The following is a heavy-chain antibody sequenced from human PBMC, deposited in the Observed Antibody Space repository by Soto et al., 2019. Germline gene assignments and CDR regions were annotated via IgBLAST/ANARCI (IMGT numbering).Heavy chain of an antibody. J-gene: IGHJ6*02. CDR1: GFTVSSNY. V-gene: IGHV3-66*01. Sequence: EVQLVESGGGLVQPGGSLRLSCAASGFTVSSNYMSWVRQAPGKGLEWVSVIYSGGSTYYADSVKGRFTISRDNSKNTLYLQMNSLRAEDTAVYYWARDRIPTGMDVWGPGTTVTVSS. CDR3: ARDRIPTGMDV. CDR2: IYSGGST.